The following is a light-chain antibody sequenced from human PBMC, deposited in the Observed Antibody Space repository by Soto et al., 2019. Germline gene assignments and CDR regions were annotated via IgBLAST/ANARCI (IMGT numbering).Light chain of an antibody. J-gene: IGKJ5*01. V-gene: IGKV3-11*01. Sequence: DIVLTQSPDTLSLSPGERAALSCRASQSVTSKLAWYQHKPGQAPRLLIYDASNRATGIPARFSGSGSGTDSTLTISSLEPEDFAVYSCQQRSSWIPFDQGTRLEIK. CDR3: QQRSSWIP. CDR2: DAS. CDR1: QSVTSK.